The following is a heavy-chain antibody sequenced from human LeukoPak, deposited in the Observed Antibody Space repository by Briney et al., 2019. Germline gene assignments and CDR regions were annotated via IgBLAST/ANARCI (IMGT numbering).Heavy chain of an antibody. J-gene: IGHJ6*02. D-gene: IGHD5-18*01. V-gene: IGHV1-69*04. CDR2: IIPILGIA. CDR1: GGTFSSYA. CDR3: ARDLDTGNYYGMDV. Sequence: SVKVSCKASGGTFSSYAISWVRQAPGQGLEWMGRIIPILGIANYAQKFQGRVTITADKSTSTAYMELSSLRSEDTAVYYCARDLDTGNYYGMDVWGQGITVTVSS.